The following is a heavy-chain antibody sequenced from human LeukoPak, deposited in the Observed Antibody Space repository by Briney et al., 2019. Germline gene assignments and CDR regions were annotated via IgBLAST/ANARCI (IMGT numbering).Heavy chain of an antibody. V-gene: IGHV3-33*08. CDR2: IWYDGSNK. D-gene: IGHD3-22*01. CDR3: ATARDNYDISGFSALEY. Sequence: GGSLRLSCAASGFTFSSYAMSRVRQAPGKGLDWVAVIWYDGSNKNYADSVKGRFTISRDNSKNTLYLLMDSLRAEDTGVYYCATARDNYDISGFSALEYWGQGTLVTVSS. CDR1: GFTFSSYA. J-gene: IGHJ4*02.